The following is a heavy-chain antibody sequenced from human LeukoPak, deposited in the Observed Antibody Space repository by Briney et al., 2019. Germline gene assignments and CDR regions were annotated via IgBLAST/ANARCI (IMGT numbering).Heavy chain of an antibody. J-gene: IGHJ4*02. CDR2: IRNDESNK. Sequence: GGSLRLSCAASGFIFSSYGMHWVRQAPGKGLEWVAFIRNDESNKYYADSVKGRFTISRDYSKNTLYLQMNSLRAEDTAVYYCAKSEVYYFGTSGGFDYWGQGTLVTVAS. CDR3: AKSEVYYFGTSGGFDY. D-gene: IGHD3-22*01. CDR1: GFIFSSYG. V-gene: IGHV3-30*02.